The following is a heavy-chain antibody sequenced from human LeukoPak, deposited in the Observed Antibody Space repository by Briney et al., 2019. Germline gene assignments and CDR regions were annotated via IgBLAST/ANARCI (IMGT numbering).Heavy chain of an antibody. Sequence: KPGGSLRLSCAASGFAFNTYAMHWVRQAPGQGLEWVALIWHDGSHKFYSNSVRGQFTISRDNSKNTVSLQMNNLRPEDTAVYYCAREIFGSGSYADFWGQGTLVTVSS. CDR3: AREIFGSGSYADF. CDR2: IWHDGSHK. CDR1: GFAFNTYA. V-gene: IGHV3-33*01. J-gene: IGHJ4*02. D-gene: IGHD3-10*01.